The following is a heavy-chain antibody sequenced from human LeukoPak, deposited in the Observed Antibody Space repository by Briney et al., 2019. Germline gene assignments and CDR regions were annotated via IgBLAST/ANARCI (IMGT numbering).Heavy chain of an antibody. J-gene: IGHJ6*02. V-gene: IGHV1-18*01. CDR3: ARPEQQLVSGRLYYYGMDV. D-gene: IGHD6-13*01. Sequence: ASVKVSCKASGYTFTSYGISWVRQAPGQGLECMGWISAYNGNTNYAQKLQGRVTMTTDTSTSTAYMELRSLRSDDTAVYYCARPEQQLVSGRLYYYGMDVWGQGTTVIVSS. CDR1: GYTFTSYG. CDR2: ISAYNGNT.